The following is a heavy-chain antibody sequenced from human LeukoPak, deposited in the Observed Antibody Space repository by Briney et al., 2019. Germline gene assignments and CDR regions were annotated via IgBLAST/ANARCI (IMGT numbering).Heavy chain of an antibody. CDR3: ARDGAGSVVVPFFFRPPWAFDI. Sequence: SSETLSLTCTVSGGSISSSSYYWGWIRQPPGKGLEWIGSIYYSGSTYYNPSLKSRVTISVDTSKNQFSLKLSSVTAADTAVYYCARDGAGSVVVPFFFRPPWAFDIWGQGTMVTVSS. J-gene: IGHJ3*02. CDR1: GGSISSSSYY. D-gene: IGHD3-22*01. V-gene: IGHV4-39*07. CDR2: IYYSGST.